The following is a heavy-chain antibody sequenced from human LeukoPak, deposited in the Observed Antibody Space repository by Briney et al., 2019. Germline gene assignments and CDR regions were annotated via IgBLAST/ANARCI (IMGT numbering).Heavy chain of an antibody. Sequence: PGGSLRLSCAASGFTFSSYGMHWVRQAPGKGLEWVAFIRYDGSNKYYADSVKGRFTISRDNSKNTLYLQKNSLRAEDTAVYYCAKGVGYYGSGRTYYFDYWGQGTLVTVSS. CDR3: AKGVGYYGSGRTYYFDY. CDR2: IRYDGSNK. D-gene: IGHD3-10*01. J-gene: IGHJ4*02. CDR1: GFTFSSYG. V-gene: IGHV3-30*02.